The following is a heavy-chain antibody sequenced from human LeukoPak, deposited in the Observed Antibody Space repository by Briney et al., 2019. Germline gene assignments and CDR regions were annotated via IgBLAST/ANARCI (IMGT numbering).Heavy chain of an antibody. Sequence: PSETLSLTCTVSGGSISSYYWSWIRQPPGKGLEWIGYIYYSGSTNYIPSLKSRVTISVDTSKNQFSLKLSSVTAADTAVYYCARDDGMDSSSWYGWFDPWGQGTLVTVSS. CDR1: GGSISSYY. CDR3: ARDDGMDSSSWYGWFDP. D-gene: IGHD6-13*01. V-gene: IGHV4-59*01. CDR2: IYYSGST. J-gene: IGHJ5*02.